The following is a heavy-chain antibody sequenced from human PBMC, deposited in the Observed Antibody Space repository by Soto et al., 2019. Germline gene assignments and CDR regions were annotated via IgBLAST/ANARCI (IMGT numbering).Heavy chain of an antibody. V-gene: IGHV3-23*01. CDR1: GFTFSSYA. CDR3: AKDMRVLWFGEPTFDY. D-gene: IGHD3-10*01. CDR2: TSGSGGST. Sequence: PGESLKISCAASGFTFSSYAMSWVRQAPGKGLEWVSATSGSGGSTYYADSVKGRFTFTRDNSKNTLYLQMKSLRAEDTAVYYCAKDMRVLWFGEPTFDYWGQGTLVTVSS. J-gene: IGHJ4*02.